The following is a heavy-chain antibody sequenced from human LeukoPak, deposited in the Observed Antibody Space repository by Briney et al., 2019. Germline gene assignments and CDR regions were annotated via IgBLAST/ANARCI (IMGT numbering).Heavy chain of an antibody. CDR2: ISSSSSYI. Sequence: GGSLRLSCAASGFTFSSYSMNWVRQAPGKGLEWVSSISSSSSYIYYADSVKGRFTISRDNAKNSLYLQMNSLRAEDTAVYYCARMGYDSSGYDDYWGQGTLVTVSS. J-gene: IGHJ4*02. CDR1: GFTFSSYS. D-gene: IGHD3-22*01. V-gene: IGHV3-21*01. CDR3: ARMGYDSSGYDDY.